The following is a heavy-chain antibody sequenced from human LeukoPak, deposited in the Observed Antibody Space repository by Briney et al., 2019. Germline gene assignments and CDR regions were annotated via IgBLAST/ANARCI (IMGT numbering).Heavy chain of an antibody. V-gene: IGHV3-74*01. CDR2: INGHGTTT. J-gene: IGHJ4*02. CDR1: GFTFETYW. CDR3: ARALFRLYSSSRRVDS. D-gene: IGHD6-13*01. Sequence: GGSLRLSCAASGFTFETYWMHWVRQAPGKGLVWVSCINGHGTTTNYADSVKGRFTISRDNAKNSLSLQMNSLRAEDTAVYYCARALFRLYSSSRRVDSWGQGTLVTVSS.